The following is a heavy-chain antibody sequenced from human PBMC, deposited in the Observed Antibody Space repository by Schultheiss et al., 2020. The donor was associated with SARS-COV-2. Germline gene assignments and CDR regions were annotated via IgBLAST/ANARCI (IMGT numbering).Heavy chain of an antibody. CDR3: ARLVLTMVRGVIITEGLDY. CDR2: IYYSGST. D-gene: IGHD3-10*01. V-gene: IGHV4-31*03. Sequence: SETLSLTCTVSGGSISSGGYYWSWIRQHPGKGLEWIGYIYYSGSTYYNPSLKIRVTISVDTSKNQFSLKLSSVTAADTAVYYCARLVLTMVRGVIITEGLDYWGQGALVTVSS. CDR1: GGSISSGGYY. J-gene: IGHJ4*02.